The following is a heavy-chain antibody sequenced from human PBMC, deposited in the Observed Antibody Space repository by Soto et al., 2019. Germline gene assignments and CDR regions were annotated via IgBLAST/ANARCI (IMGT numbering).Heavy chain of an antibody. CDR3: ASPTYYYDSSGYYSYYFDY. J-gene: IGHJ4*02. D-gene: IGHD3-22*01. CDR1: GGTFSSYA. Sequence: GASVKVSCKASGGTFSSYAISWVRQAPGQGLEWMGGIIPIFGTANYAQKFQGRVTITADKSTSTAYVELSSLRSEDTAVYYCASPTYYYDSSGYYSYYFDYWGQGTLVTVSS. V-gene: IGHV1-69*06. CDR2: IIPIFGTA.